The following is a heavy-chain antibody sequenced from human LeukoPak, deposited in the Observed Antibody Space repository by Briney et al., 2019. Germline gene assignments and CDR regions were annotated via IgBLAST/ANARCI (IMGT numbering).Heavy chain of an antibody. V-gene: IGHV4-34*01. CDR2: INHSGST. D-gene: IGHD6-13*01. Sequence: GSLRLSCAASGFTFSNYVMSWVRQPPGKGLEWIGEINHSGSTNYNPSLKSRVTISVDTSKNQFSLKLSSVTAADTAVYYCARAYSSSWFNWFDPWGQGTLVTVSS. J-gene: IGHJ5*02. CDR3: ARAYSSSWFNWFDP. CDR1: GFTFSNYV.